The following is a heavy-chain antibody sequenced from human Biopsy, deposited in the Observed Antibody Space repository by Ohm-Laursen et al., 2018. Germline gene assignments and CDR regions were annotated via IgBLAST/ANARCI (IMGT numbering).Heavy chain of an antibody. V-gene: IGHV1-2*02. CDR1: GYTFTAFS. Sequence: ASVYASCTLSGYTFTAFSAHWLRHAPGQGLEWMGWITPTSGDTDYPQNFQGRVSMTRDTSISTAYMDLSRLRSDDTAVYYCAGGRRHCSGTCSRWYFDLWGRGTLVTVSS. D-gene: IGHD2-2*01. J-gene: IGHJ2*01. CDR2: ITPTSGDT. CDR3: AGGRRHCSGTCSRWYFDL.